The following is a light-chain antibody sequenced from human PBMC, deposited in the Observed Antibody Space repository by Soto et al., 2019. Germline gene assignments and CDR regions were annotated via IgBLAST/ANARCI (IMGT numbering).Light chain of an antibody. V-gene: IGKV3-20*01. CDR1: QSISSSY. Sequence: EIVLTQSPGTLSLSPGERATLSCRASQSISSSYLAWYQQKPGQAPRLLIYGASNRATGIPDRFSGSGSGTDFTRAIHRLEPEDFAVYYCQQYGSASYTFGQGTKLDIK. J-gene: IGKJ2*01. CDR3: QQYGSASYT. CDR2: GAS.